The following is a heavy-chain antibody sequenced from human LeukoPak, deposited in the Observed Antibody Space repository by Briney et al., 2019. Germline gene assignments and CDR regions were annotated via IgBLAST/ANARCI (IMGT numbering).Heavy chain of an antibody. CDR1: GYTFTSYD. CDR3: ARARGGSYYYNYMDV. D-gene: IGHD3-16*01. J-gene: IGHJ6*03. V-gene: IGHV1-8*03. Sequence: ASVKVSCKASGYTFTSYDINWVRQATGQGLEWMGWMNPNSGNTGYAQKFQGRVTITRNTSISTAYMELSSLRSEDTAVYYCARARGGSYYYNYMDVWGKGTTVTVSS. CDR2: MNPNSGNT.